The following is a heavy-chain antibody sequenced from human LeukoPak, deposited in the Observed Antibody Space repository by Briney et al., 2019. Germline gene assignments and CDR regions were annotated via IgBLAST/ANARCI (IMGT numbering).Heavy chain of an antibody. CDR1: GGSISSGGYY. J-gene: IGHJ3*02. Sequence: SETLSLTCTVSGGSISSGGYYWSWIRQPPGKGLEWIGSIYYSGSTYYNPSLKSRVTISVDTSKNQFSLKLSSVTAADTAVYYCARVSAYYYDSSHAFDIWGRGTMVTVSS. D-gene: IGHD3-22*01. V-gene: IGHV4-39*07. CDR3: ARVSAYYYDSSHAFDI. CDR2: IYYSGST.